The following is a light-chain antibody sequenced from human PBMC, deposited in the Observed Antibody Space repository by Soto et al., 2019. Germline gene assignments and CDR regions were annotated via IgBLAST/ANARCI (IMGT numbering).Light chain of an antibody. Sequence: QSALIQPRSVSGSPGQSVTISCNETSSNVGVYKYVSWYRQHPGKAPKLMIYDVITRPSGVPDRFSGSKSGNTASLTISGLQAEDEADYYCCSYAGDYTFVFGSGTKLTVL. V-gene: IGLV2-11*01. CDR2: DVI. CDR3: CSYAGDYTFV. J-gene: IGLJ1*01. CDR1: SSNVGVYKY.